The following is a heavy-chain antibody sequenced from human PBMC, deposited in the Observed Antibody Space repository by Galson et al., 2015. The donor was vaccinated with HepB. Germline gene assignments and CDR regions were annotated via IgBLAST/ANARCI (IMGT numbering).Heavy chain of an antibody. CDR1: GGTFSSYA. V-gene: IGHV1-69*10. CDR3: ARGSPLHPHDYPLSL. D-gene: IGHD4-11*01. CDR2: IIPILGIA. J-gene: IGHJ4*02. Sequence: SVKVSCKASGGTFSSYAISWVRQAPGQGLEWMGGIIPILGIANYAQKFQGRVTITADKSTSTAYMELSSLRSEDTAVYYCARGSPLHPHDYPLSLWGQGTLVTVSS.